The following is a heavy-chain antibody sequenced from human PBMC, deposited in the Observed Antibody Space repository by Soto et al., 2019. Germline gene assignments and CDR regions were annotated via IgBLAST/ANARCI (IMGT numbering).Heavy chain of an antibody. CDR2: ISYDGSNK. Sequence: GGSLRLSCAASGFTFSSYAMHWVRQAPGKGLEWVAVISYDGSNKYYADSVKGRFTISRDNSKNTLYLQMNSLRAEDTAVYYCARDLLPQTWIQLWQPYYYYGMDVWGQGTTVTVSS. V-gene: IGHV3-30-3*01. D-gene: IGHD5-18*01. CDR3: ARDLLPQTWIQLWQPYYYYGMDV. CDR1: GFTFSSYA. J-gene: IGHJ6*02.